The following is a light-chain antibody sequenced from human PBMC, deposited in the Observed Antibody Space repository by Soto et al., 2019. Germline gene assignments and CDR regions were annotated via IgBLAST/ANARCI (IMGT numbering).Light chain of an antibody. CDR2: KAS. J-gene: IGKJ1*01. CDR3: QHYNSYSEA. CDR1: QSFSTY. V-gene: IGKV1-5*03. Sequence: DIQMTQSPSSLSASVEDRVTITCRASQSFSTYLAWYQQKPGKAPKLLIYKASTLKSGVPSRFSGSGSGTEFTLTISSLQPDDFATYYCQHYNSYSEAFGQGTKVDIK.